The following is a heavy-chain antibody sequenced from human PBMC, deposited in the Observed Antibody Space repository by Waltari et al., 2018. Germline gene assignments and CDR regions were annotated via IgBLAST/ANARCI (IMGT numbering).Heavy chain of an antibody. CDR2: IYTSGTK. V-gene: IGHV3-53*01. J-gene: IGHJ4*02. CDR1: GFTVSSNY. D-gene: IGHD3-22*01. CDR3: ARSPYDTSGLDY. Sequence: EVQLVESGGVLIQPGGSLRLSCAVSGFTVSSNYMNWVRQAPGKGLEWVSSIYTSGTKYSADSVKGRLTISRDNSKNTLYLQMNSLRAEDTAVFYCARSPYDTSGLDYWGQGTLVTVSS.